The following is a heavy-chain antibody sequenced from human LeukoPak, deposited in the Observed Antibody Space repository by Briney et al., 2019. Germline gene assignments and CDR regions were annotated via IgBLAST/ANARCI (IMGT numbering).Heavy chain of an antibody. CDR2: MNPNSGNT. Sequence: ASVEVSCKASGYTFTSYDINWVRQATGQGLEWMGWMNPNSGNTGYAQKFQGRVTMTRNTSISTAYMELSSLRSEDTAVYYCARGYSSGWAYYYYYYMDVWGKGTTVTVSS. J-gene: IGHJ6*03. CDR3: ARGYSSGWAYYYYYYMDV. CDR1: GYTFTSYD. V-gene: IGHV1-8*01. D-gene: IGHD6-19*01.